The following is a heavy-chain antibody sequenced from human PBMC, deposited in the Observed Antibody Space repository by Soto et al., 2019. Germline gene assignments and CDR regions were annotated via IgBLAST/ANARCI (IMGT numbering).Heavy chain of an antibody. J-gene: IGHJ4*02. D-gene: IGHD3-3*01. CDR3: ARWSYLDY. Sequence: LRLSCAASGFSFGSYALSWVRQAPGKGLEWVSTISGSDGKTFYADAVKGRFSISRDTSQNTLYLQMNSLRADDTAIYYCARWSYLDYWGQGTRVTSPQ. CDR2: ISGSDGKT. V-gene: IGHV3-23*01. CDR1: GFSFGSYA.